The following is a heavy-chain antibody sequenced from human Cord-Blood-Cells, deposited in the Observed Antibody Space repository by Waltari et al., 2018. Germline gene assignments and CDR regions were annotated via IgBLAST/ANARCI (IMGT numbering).Heavy chain of an antibody. CDR3: ARVLTGDLYYFDY. CDR1: GGSFSGYY. J-gene: IGHJ4*02. D-gene: IGHD7-27*01. V-gene: IGHV4-34*01. CDR2: INHSGST. Sequence: QVQLQQWGAGLLTPSETLSLTCAVYGGSFSGYYWSWIRQPPGKWLEWIGEINHSGSTNYNPSLKSRVTISVDTSKNQFSLKLSSVTAADTAVYYCARVLTGDLYYFDYWGQGTLVTVSS.